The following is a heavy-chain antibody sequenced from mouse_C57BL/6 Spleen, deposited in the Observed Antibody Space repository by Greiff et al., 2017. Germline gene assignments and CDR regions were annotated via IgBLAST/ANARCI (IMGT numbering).Heavy chain of an antibody. CDR2: INPSNGGT. V-gene: IGHV1-53*01. Sequence: QVHVKQPGTELVKPGASVKLSCKASGYTFTSYWMHWVKQRPGQGLEWIGNINPSNGGTNYNEKFKSKATLTVDKSSSTAYMQLSSLTSEDSAVYYCARGGYYSNYYAMDYWGQGTSVTVSS. D-gene: IGHD2-5*01. J-gene: IGHJ4*01. CDR3: ARGGYYSNYYAMDY. CDR1: GYTFTSYW.